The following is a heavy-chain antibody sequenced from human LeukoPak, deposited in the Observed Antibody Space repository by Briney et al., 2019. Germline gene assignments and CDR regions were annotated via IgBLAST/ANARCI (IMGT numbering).Heavy chain of an antibody. V-gene: IGHV2-5*02. D-gene: IGHD6-13*01. CDR3: AHNVAAADPGRVGFDY. Sequence: ESGPTLVKPTQTLTLTCTFSGFSLSTSGVGVGWIRQPPGKALEWHALIYWDDDKRYSPSLKSRLTITKDTSKNQVVLTMTNMDPVDTATYYCAHNVAAADPGRVGFDYWGQGTLVTVSS. CDR1: GFSLSTSGVG. J-gene: IGHJ4*02. CDR2: IYWDDDK.